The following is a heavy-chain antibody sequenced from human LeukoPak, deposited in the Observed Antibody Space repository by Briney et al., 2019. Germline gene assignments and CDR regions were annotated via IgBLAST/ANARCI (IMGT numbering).Heavy chain of an antibody. CDR3: ARDDALYGMDV. CDR1: GFTLSGYA. V-gene: IGHV3-11*01. J-gene: IGHJ6*02. Sequence: PGGSLRLSCAAPGFTLSGYAMSWIRQAPGKGLEWVSYISSSGSTIYYADSVKGRFTISRDNAKNSLYLQMNSLRAEDTAVYYCARDDALYGMDVWGQGTTVTVSS. CDR2: ISSSGSTI.